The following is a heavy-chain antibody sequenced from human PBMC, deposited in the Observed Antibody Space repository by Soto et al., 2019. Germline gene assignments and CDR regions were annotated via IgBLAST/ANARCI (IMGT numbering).Heavy chain of an antibody. V-gene: IGHV4-4*02. J-gene: IGHJ6*02. Sequence: PSETLSLTYAGSAGSMSTNNWWSWVRQPPGKGLKWIGEIYHSGSTNYNPSIKSRVTISVNKSKNQFSLKLCSVTAADTVVYYCARVREVRGAYYYYYYGMDVWGQGTTVT. CDR1: AGSMSTNNW. CDR3: ARVREVRGAYYYYYYGMDV. CDR2: IYHSGST. D-gene: IGHD3-10*01.